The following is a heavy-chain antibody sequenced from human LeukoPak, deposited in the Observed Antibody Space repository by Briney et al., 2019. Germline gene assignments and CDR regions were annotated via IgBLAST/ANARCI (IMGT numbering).Heavy chain of an antibody. CDR1: GFTVSSSY. CDR3: ARDSFGSSPDYYYYYMDV. D-gene: IGHD6-6*01. V-gene: IGHV3-66*02. Sequence: GGSLRLSCAASGFTVSSSYMSWVRQAPGKGLEWVSVIYSGGSTYYADSVKGRFTISRDNSKNTLCLQMNSLRAEDTAVYYCARDSFGSSPDYYYYYMDVWGKGTTVTVSS. J-gene: IGHJ6*03. CDR2: IYSGGST.